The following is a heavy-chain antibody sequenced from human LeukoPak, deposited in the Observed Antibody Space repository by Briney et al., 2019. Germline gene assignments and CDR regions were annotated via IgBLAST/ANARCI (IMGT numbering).Heavy chain of an antibody. CDR1: GFTFSSYA. D-gene: IGHD3-10*01. J-gene: IGHJ3*02. CDR2: ISCDGSNK. CDR3: ARATGDLGAFDI. Sequence: TGGSLRLSCAASGFTFSSYAMHWVRQAPGKGLEGVAVISCDGSNKYYADSVKGRFTISRDNSKNTLYLQMNSLRAEDMAVYYCARATGDLGAFDIWGQGTMVTVSS. V-gene: IGHV3-30-3*01.